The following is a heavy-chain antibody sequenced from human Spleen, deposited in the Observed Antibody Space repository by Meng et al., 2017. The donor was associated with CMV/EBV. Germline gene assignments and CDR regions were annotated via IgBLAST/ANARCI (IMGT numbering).Heavy chain of an antibody. CDR3: ARDRLPAAMPVNYYYYGMDV. D-gene: IGHD2-2*01. CDR2: ISYDGSNK. Sequence: GESLKISCAASGFTFRSYAMHWVRQAPGKGLEWVAVISYDGSNKYYADSVKGRFTISRDNSKNTLYLQMNSLRAEDTAVYYCARDRLPAAMPVNYYYYGMDVWGQGTTVTVSS. CDR1: GFTFRSYA. J-gene: IGHJ6*02. V-gene: IGHV3-30-3*01.